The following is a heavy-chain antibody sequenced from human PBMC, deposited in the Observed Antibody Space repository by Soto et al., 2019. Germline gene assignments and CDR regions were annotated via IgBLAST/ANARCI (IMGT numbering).Heavy chain of an antibody. CDR2: ISYSAIT. CDR3: ARVRYFAPDP. J-gene: IGHJ5*02. D-gene: IGHD3-9*01. Sequence: SETLSLTCTVSGASLTIGNHYWSWIRQPPGKGLEWIGYISYSAITNYNPSLKSRVTISADMSKNQFSLKLTSVTAADTAVYFCARVRYFAPDPWGQGTLVTVSS. CDR1: GASLTIGNHY. V-gene: IGHV4-61*01.